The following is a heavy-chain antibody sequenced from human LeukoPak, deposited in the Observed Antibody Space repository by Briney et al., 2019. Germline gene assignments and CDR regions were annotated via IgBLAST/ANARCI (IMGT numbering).Heavy chain of an antibody. CDR2: ISGSGIST. J-gene: IGHJ5*02. Sequence: GGSLRLSCAASGFIFSNYAMSWVRQAPGKGLEWVSTISGSGISTYFADSVKGRFTISRDSSNHTPYLQMNSLRAEDTAIYYCAKDGSGWSGWFDPWGQGTLVTVSS. V-gene: IGHV3-23*01. CDR3: AKDGSGWSGWFDP. D-gene: IGHD6-19*01. CDR1: GFIFSNYA.